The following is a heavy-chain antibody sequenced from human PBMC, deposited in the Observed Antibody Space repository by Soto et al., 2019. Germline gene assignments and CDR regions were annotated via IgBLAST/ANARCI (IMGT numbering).Heavy chain of an antibody. CDR3: ARAGAGYFDY. CDR1: GYTFTSYN. D-gene: IGHD3-10*01. V-gene: IGHV1-46*01. J-gene: IGHJ4*02. Sequence: QVQLVQSGAEVRKPGASVKVSCKASGYTFTSYNMHWVRQAPGQGLEWMGVINPSVGSTSYAQKFQGRFTMTRDTSTSTVYMELSSLRSEDTAVYYCARAGAGYFDYWGQGTLVTVSS. CDR2: INPSVGST.